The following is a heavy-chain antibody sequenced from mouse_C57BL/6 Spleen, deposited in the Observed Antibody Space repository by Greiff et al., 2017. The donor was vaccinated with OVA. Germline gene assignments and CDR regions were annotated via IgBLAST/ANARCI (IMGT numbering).Heavy chain of an antibody. CDR3: ARSGFTTVVASWYFDV. Sequence: QVQLQQPGAELVKPGASVKLSCKASGYTFTSYWMHWVKQRPGQGLEWIGMIHPNSGSTNYNEKFKSKATLTVDKSSSTAYMQLSSLTSEDSAVYYCARSGFTTVVASWYFDVWGTGTTVTVSS. V-gene: IGHV1-64*01. D-gene: IGHD1-1*01. CDR1: GYTFTSYW. CDR2: IHPNSGST. J-gene: IGHJ1*03.